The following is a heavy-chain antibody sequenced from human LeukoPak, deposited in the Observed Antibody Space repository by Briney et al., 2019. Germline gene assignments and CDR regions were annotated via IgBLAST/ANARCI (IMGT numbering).Heavy chain of an antibody. CDR1: GGSFSGYY. Sequence: SETLSLTCAVYGGSFSGYYWSWIRQPPGKGLEWIGEINHSGSTNYNPSLKSRVTISVDTSKNQFSLKLSSVTAADTVVYYCARGSLVVVAAPPDYWGQGTLVTVSS. CDR2: INHSGST. D-gene: IGHD2-15*01. J-gene: IGHJ4*02. V-gene: IGHV4-34*01. CDR3: ARGSLVVVAAPPDY.